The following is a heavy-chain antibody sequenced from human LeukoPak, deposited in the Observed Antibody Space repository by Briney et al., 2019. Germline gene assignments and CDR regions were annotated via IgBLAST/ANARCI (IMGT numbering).Heavy chain of an antibody. V-gene: IGHV1-69*05. J-gene: IGHJ4*02. D-gene: IGHD6-19*01. CDR2: IIPIFGTA. CDR1: GYTFTSYA. CDR3: ASNSVSSGWPRIDY. Sequence: ASVKVSCKASGYTFTSYAISWVRQAPGQGLEWMGRIIPIFGTANYAQKFQGRVTITTDESTSTAYMELSSLRSEDTAVYYCASNSVSSGWPRIDYWGQGTLVTVSS.